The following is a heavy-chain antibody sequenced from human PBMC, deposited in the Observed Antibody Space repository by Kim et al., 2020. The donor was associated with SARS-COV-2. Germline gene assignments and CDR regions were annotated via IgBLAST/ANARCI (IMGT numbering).Heavy chain of an antibody. CDR1: GFTFSSYS. CDR3: ARAAPQIVVVPAAMFCGDFDY. CDR2: ISSSSSTI. J-gene: IGHJ4*02. V-gene: IGHV3-48*04. Sequence: GGSLRLSCAASGFTFSSYSMNWVRQAPGKGLEWVSYISSSSSTIYYADSVKGRFTISRDNAKNSLYLQMNSLRAEDTAVYYCARAAPQIVVVPAAMFCGDFDYWGQGTLVTVSS. D-gene: IGHD2-2*01.